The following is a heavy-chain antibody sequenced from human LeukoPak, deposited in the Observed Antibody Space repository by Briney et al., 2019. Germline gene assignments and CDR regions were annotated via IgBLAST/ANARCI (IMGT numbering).Heavy chain of an antibody. D-gene: IGHD3-10*01. J-gene: IGHJ4*02. CDR3: ATNGGGYFDY. CDR2: ISSSSSYI. Sequence: GGSLRLSCAASGFTFSSYSMNWVRQAPGKGLEWVSSISSSSSYIYYADSVKGLFTISRDNAKNSLYLQMNSLRAEDTAVYYCATNGGGYFDYWGQGTLVTVSS. CDR1: GFTFSSYS. V-gene: IGHV3-21*01.